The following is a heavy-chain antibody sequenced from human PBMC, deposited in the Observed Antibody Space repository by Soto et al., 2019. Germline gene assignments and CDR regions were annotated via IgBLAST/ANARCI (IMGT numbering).Heavy chain of an antibody. CDR3: ARVGYSGYDWWGNVDY. Sequence: PSETLSLTCTVSGGSISSGGYYWSWIRQHPGKGLEWIGYIYYSGSTYYNPSLKSRVTISVDTSKNQFSLKLSSVTAADTAVYYCARVGYSGYDWWGNVDYWGQGTLVTVSS. J-gene: IGHJ4*02. CDR1: GGSISSGGYY. D-gene: IGHD5-12*01. CDR2: IYYSGST. V-gene: IGHV4-31*03.